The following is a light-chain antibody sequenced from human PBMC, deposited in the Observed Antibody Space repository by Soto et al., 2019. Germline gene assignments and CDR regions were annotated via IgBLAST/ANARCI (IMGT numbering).Light chain of an antibody. J-gene: IGLJ1*01. V-gene: IGLV1-40*01. CDR1: SSNIGSTYD. Sequence: QSVLTQPPSVSGAPGQRVTISCTGSSSNIGSTYDVQWYQQLPGTAPKLLIHGNTNRPSGVPDRFSGSKSGTSASLASTGRQADDEAEYYCQSYDDSLSVHYVFGTGTKLTVL. CDR3: QSYDDSLSVHYV. CDR2: GNT.